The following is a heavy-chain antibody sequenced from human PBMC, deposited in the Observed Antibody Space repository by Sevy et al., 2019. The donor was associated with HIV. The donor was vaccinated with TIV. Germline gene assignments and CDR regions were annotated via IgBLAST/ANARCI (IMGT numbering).Heavy chain of an antibody. Sequence: ASVKVSCKTSGYTFTDYYIHWVRQAPGQGLEWMGLINPKSGGTNYAQNFQGRVTMTRDTSITTAHMELSRLISDDTALYYCASALQAVAVPDYWGQGTLVTVSS. V-gene: IGHV1-2*02. J-gene: IGHJ4*02. CDR1: GYTFTDYY. CDR2: INPKSGGT. D-gene: IGHD6-19*01. CDR3: ASALQAVAVPDY.